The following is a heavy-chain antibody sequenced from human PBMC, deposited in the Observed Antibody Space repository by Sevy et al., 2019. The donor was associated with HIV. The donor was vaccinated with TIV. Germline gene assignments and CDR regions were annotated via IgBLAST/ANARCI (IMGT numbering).Heavy chain of an antibody. CDR3: AGENAWGRGYS. CDR2: IYYNGHI. D-gene: IGHD1-26*01. CDR1: GGSITSLY. V-gene: IGHV4-59*08. J-gene: IGHJ4*02. Sequence: SETLSLTCTVSGGSITSLYWNWIRQPPGKGLEWIANIYYNGHINYNPSPQGRVTLSLDTSKNQFSLRLSSVTAADTAMYYCAGENAWGRGYSWGQGTLVTVSS.